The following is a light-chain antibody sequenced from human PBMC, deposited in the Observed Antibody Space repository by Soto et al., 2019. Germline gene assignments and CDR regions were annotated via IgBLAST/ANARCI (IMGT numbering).Light chain of an antibody. CDR3: CSYAGSSPGV. V-gene: IGLV2-23*01. CDR1: SSDVGSYNL. Sequence: QSALTQPASVSGSPGQSITISCTGTSSDVGSYNLVSWYQQHPGKAPKLMIYEGSKRPSGVSNRFSGSKSGNTASLTISGLQAEDEADYYCCSYAGSSPGVFGGGTKLTV. CDR2: EGS. J-gene: IGLJ3*02.